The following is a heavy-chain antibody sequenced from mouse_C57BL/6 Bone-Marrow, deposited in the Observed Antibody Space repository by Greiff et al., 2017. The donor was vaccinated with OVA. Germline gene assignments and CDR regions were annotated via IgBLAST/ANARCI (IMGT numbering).Heavy chain of an antibody. CDR2: ISDGGSYT. D-gene: IGHD2-5*01. Sequence: EVKLMESGGGLVKPGGSLKLSCAASGFTFSSYAMSWVRQTPEKRLEWVATISDGGSYTYYPDNVKGRFTISRDNAKNNLYLQMSHLKSEDTAMYYCAREGTIVTSYWYFDVWGTGTTVTVSS. CDR3: AREGTIVTSYWYFDV. V-gene: IGHV5-4*01. CDR1: GFTFSSYA. J-gene: IGHJ1*03.